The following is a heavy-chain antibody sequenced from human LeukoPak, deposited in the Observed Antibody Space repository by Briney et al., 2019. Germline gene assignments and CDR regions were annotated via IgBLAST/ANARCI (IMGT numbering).Heavy chain of an antibody. D-gene: IGHD3-22*01. J-gene: IGHJ4*02. V-gene: IGHV3-30*02. Sequence: PGGSLRLSCAGSGFSFSSYGMHWVRQAPGKGLEWMAFIRSDGSNKYYADSVKGRFTISRDNSKNTLYLQMNSLRAEDTAVYYCAKDHYYDSSGPRGFDYWGQGTLVTVSS. CDR3: AKDHYYDSSGPRGFDY. CDR1: GFSFSSYG. CDR2: IRSDGSNK.